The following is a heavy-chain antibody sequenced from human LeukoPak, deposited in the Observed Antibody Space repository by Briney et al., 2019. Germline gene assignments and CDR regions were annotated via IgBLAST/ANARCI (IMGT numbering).Heavy chain of an antibody. CDR3: ARGHVVRGVVPCDVFDI. Sequence: PSETLSPTCAVYGGSFSGYYWSWIRQPPGKGPEWIGEINHSGGTNYNPSLKSRVTISVDTSKNQFSLKLSSVTAADTAVYYCARGHVVRGVVPCDVFDIWGQGTMVTVSS. CDR1: GGSFSGYY. V-gene: IGHV4-34*01. CDR2: INHSGGT. D-gene: IGHD3-10*01. J-gene: IGHJ3*02.